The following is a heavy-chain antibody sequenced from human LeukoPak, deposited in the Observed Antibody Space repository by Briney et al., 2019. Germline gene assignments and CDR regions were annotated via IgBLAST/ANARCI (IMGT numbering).Heavy chain of an antibody. CDR2: MNPNSGNT. J-gene: IGHJ4*02. D-gene: IGHD3-22*01. Sequence: ASVTVSCKASGGTFGSYAISWVRQATGQGLEWMGWMNPNSGNTGYAQKFQGRVTMTRNTSISTAYMELSSLRSEDTAVYYCAREGYYYDRWGQGTLVTVSS. V-gene: IGHV1-8*02. CDR1: GGTFGSYA. CDR3: AREGYYYDR.